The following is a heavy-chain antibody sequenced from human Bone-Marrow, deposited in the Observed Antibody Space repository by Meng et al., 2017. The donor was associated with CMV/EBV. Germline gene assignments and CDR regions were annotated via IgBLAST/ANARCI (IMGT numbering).Heavy chain of an antibody. J-gene: IGHJ4*02. CDR1: GGSISSSSYY. CDR2: IYYSGST. D-gene: IGHD3-10*01. CDR3: ARVQSRITMVRALGFDY. V-gene: IGHV4-39*07. Sequence: SETLSLTCTVSGGSISSSSYYWGWIRQPPGKGLEWIGSIYYSGSTYYNPSLKSRVTISVDTSKNQFSLKLSSVTAADTAVYYCARVQSRITMVRALGFDYWGQGTLVTVSS.